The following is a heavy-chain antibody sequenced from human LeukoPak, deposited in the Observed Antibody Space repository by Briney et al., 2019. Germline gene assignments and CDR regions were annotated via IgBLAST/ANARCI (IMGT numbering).Heavy chain of an antibody. V-gene: IGHV1-46*04. J-gene: IGHJ4*02. CDR2: INPSGSTT. CDR1: GYTFTTYY. CDR3: SRDLGGSYNDY. D-gene: IGHD1-26*01. Sequence: ASVKVSCKASGYTFTTYYMHWVRQAPGQGLEWVGVINPSGSTTTYAQKLQGRVTMTRDTSTSTVYMELSSLRIEDTAVYYCSRDLGGSYNDYWGQGTMVTVSS.